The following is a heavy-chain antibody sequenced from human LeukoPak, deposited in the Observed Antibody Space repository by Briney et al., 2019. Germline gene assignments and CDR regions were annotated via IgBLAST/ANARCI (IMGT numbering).Heavy chain of an antibody. CDR2: LIPIFGTA. V-gene: IGHV1-69*06. Sequence: ASVKISCKASGATFSIYAISWVRQAPGQGLEWVGGLIPIFGTANYAQKFQGRVTITADKSTSTAYMELSSLRSEDTAVYYCARLGTVTNANDAFDIWGQGTMVTVSS. CDR3: ARLGTVTNANDAFDI. CDR1: GATFSIYA. J-gene: IGHJ3*02. D-gene: IGHD4-17*01.